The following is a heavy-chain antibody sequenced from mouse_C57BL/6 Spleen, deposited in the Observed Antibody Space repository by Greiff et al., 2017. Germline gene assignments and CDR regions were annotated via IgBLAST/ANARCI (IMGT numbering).Heavy chain of an antibody. CDR2: IYPRSGNT. CDR3: ARRGTTVVERYAMDD. J-gene: IGHJ4*01. Sequence: QVQLQQSGAELARPGASVKLSCKASGYTFTSYGISWVKQRTGQGLEWIGEIYPRSGNTYYNEKFKGKATLTADKSSSTAYMELRSLTSEDSAVYFCARRGTTVVERYAMDDWGQGTSVTVSS. D-gene: IGHD1-1*01. V-gene: IGHV1-81*01. CDR1: GYTFTSYG.